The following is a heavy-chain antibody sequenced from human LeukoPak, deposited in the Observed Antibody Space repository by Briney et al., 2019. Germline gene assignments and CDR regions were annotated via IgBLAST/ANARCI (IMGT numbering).Heavy chain of an antibody. V-gene: IGHV3-23*01. D-gene: IGHD3-22*01. CDR3: AKSFGSYDSSGYYYGMDV. CDR2: ISGSGGST. Sequence: PGGSLRLSCAASGFTFSSYAMSWVRQVPGKGLEWVSAISGSGGSTYYADSVKGRFTISRVNSKNTLYLQMNSLRAEDTAVYYCAKSFGSYDSSGYYYGMDVWGQGTTVTVSS. J-gene: IGHJ6*02. CDR1: GFTFSSYA.